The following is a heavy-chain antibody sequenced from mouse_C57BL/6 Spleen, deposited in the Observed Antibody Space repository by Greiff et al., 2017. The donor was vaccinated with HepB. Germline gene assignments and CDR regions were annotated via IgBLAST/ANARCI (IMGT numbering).Heavy chain of an antibody. CDR3: ARRYYDSSYVYFDY. D-gene: IGHD1-1*01. CDR2: IYPGSGST. J-gene: IGHJ2*01. Sequence: VQLQQPGAELVKPGASVKMSCKASGYTFTSYWITWVKQRPGQGLEWIGDIYPGSGSTNYNETFKSKATLTVDTSSSTAYMQLSSLTSENSAVYYCARRYYDSSYVYFDYWGQGTTLTVSS. V-gene: IGHV1-55*01. CDR1: GYTFTSYW.